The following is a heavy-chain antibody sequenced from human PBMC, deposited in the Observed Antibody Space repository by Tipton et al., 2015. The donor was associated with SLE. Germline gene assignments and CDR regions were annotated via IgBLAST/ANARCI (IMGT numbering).Heavy chain of an antibody. CDR2: ISHSGCSI. J-gene: IGHJ3*01. V-gene: IGHV3-48*03. D-gene: IGHD1-26*01. Sequence: SLRLSCAGSGFTFSRYEINWVGQAPGKGLEWVSHISHSGCSIYYAYSVKGRFTIARDNAKNTLYLQKNSLRVDDTAVYYCTGGEGEWEFEAFDVWGQGTMVTVSS. CDR3: TGGEGEWEFEAFDV. CDR1: GFTFSRYE.